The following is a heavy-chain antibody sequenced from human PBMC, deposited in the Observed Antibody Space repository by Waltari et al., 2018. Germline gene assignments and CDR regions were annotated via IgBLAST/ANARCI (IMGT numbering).Heavy chain of an antibody. CDR2: ISYDRGNK. CDR1: GFTFSSYA. CDR3: ARDTIFGVVITLLDY. V-gene: IGHV3-30-3*01. D-gene: IGHD3-3*01. J-gene: IGHJ4*02. Sequence: QVQLVESGGGVVQPGRSLRLSCAASGFTFSSYAMHWVRQAPGKGLEWVAVISYDRGNKYYADSVKGRFTISRDNSKNTLSLQMNSLRAEDTAVYYCARDTIFGVVITLLDYWGQGTLVTVSS.